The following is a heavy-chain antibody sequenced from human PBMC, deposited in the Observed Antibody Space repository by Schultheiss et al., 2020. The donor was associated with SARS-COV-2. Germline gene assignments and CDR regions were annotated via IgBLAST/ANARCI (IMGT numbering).Heavy chain of an antibody. V-gene: IGHV3-43D*04. J-gene: IGHJ4*02. Sequence: GGSLRLSCAASGFTFDDYAMHWVRQGPGKGLEWVSLISWDGGSTYYADSVKGRFTISRDNAKNSLDLQVNSLTAEDTALYYCARGSSGRYTLHFDNWGQGTLVTVSS. CDR3: ARGSSGRYTLHFDN. CDR1: GFTFDDYA. D-gene: IGHD1-26*01. CDR2: ISWDGGST.